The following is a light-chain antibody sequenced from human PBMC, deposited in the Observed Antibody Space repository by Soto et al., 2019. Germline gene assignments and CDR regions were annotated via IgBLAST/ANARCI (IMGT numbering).Light chain of an antibody. CDR2: GAS. J-gene: IGKJ5*01. V-gene: IGKV3-15*01. CDR3: QHYNNWPIT. Sequence: IVMTQSPATLSMSPGERATLSCRASQSVASNLAWYQQRPGQAPSLLIFGASTRAPGIPGRFSGSGSGTDFTLTISSLQSEDFAVYHCQHYNNWPITFGQGTRLEI. CDR1: QSVASN.